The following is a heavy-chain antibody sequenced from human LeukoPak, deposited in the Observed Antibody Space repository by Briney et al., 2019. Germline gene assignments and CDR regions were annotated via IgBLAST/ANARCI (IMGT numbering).Heavy chain of an antibody. Sequence: GGSLRLSCAASGFTFSSYAMSWVRQAPGKGLEWVSAISGSGGNTYYADSVKGRFTISRDNSKNTLYLQMNSLRAEDTAVYYCANGRGASSGYQRGRFDYWGQGTLVTVST. CDR1: GFTFSSYA. CDR2: ISGSGGNT. CDR3: ANGRGASSGYQRGRFDY. V-gene: IGHV3-23*01. D-gene: IGHD3-22*01. J-gene: IGHJ4*02.